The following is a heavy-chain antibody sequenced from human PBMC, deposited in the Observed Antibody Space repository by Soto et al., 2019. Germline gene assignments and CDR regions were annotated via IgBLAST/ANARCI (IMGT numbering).Heavy chain of an antibody. Sequence: SLRLSCAASGFTFSSYGMHWVRQAPGKGLEWVSYIGIGSSTKYYADSVKGRFTISRDNAKNSLYLQMNSLRAEDTAVYYCARDQLYYNDISGRPLNAFDVWGQGTMVTVS. CDR2: IGIGSSTK. CDR1: GFTFSSYG. CDR3: ARDQLYYNDISGRPLNAFDV. J-gene: IGHJ3*01. D-gene: IGHD3-22*01. V-gene: IGHV3-48*01.